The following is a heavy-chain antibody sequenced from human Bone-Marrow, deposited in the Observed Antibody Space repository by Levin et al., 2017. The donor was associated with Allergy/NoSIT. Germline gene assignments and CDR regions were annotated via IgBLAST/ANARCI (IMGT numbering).Heavy chain of an antibody. CDR2: IGTAGDT. CDR1: GFTFSSYD. Sequence: LSLTCAASGFTFSSYDMHWVRQATGKGLEWVSAIGTAGDTYYPGSVKGRFTISRENAKNSLYLQMNSLRAGDTAVYYCARGGYSGNWERGFDPWGQGTLVTVSS. CDR3: ARGGYSGNWERGFDP. D-gene: IGHD1-26*01. V-gene: IGHV3-13*01. J-gene: IGHJ5*02.